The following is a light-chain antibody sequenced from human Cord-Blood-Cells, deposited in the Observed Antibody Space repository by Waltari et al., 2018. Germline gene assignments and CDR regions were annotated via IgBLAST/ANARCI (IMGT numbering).Light chain of an antibody. CDR2: DVS. Sequence: QSALTQPASVSGSPGQSITISSTGTSSDVGGYNFVSWYQHHPGKAPKLMIYDVSKRPSGVSNRFSGSKSGNTASLTISGLQAEDEADYYCSSYTSSRVFGTGTKVTVL. V-gene: IGLV2-14*03. CDR1: SSDVGGYNF. CDR3: SSYTSSRV. J-gene: IGLJ1*01.